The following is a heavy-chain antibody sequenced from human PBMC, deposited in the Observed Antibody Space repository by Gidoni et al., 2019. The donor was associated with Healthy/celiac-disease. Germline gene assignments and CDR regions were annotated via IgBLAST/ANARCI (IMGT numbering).Heavy chain of an antibody. CDR1: GYSISSGYY. V-gene: IGHV4-38-2*02. D-gene: IGHD6-19*01. CDR3: AREGAGVAGIVDY. J-gene: IGHJ4*02. CDR2: IYHSGST. Sequence: QVQLQESGPGLVKPSETLSLTCAVSGYSISSGYYWGWIRQPPGKGLEWIGSIYHSGSTYDNPSLKSRVTISVDTSKNQFSLKLSSVTAADTAVYYCAREGAGVAGIVDYWGQGTLVTVSS.